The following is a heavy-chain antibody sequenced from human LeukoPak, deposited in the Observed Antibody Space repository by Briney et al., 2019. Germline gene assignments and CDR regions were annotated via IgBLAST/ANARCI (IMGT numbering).Heavy chain of an antibody. D-gene: IGHD6-13*01. CDR3: ARDFEAAAEDY. V-gene: IGHV3-48*01. CDR2: ITSSSSII. CDR1: GFTVSSNY. J-gene: IGHJ4*02. Sequence: GGSLRLSCAASGFTVSSNYMSWVRQAPGKGLEWVSYITSSSSIIYYADSVKGRFTISRDNAKNSLYLQMNSLRAEDTAVYYCARDFEAAAEDYWGQGTLVTVSS.